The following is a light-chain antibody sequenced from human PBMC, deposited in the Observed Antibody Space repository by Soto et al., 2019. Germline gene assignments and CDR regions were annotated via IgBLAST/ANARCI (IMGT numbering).Light chain of an antibody. Sequence: IQMTQSPSSVSASVGDTVTITCRASQGIGSWLAWYHQIPGKAPKLLIYSASSLQSGTPSRFTGRGSGAAFTLTITNLQPDDVGVYRCQQASAFPLTVGGGTKVEIK. CDR1: QGIGSW. CDR2: SAS. V-gene: IGKV1-12*01. J-gene: IGKJ4*01. CDR3: QQASAFPLT.